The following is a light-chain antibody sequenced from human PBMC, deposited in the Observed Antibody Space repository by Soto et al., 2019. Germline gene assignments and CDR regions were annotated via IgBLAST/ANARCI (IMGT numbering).Light chain of an antibody. CDR2: SNN. CDR3: AAWDDSLNGPV. J-gene: IGLJ2*01. V-gene: IGLV1-44*01. CDR1: SSNIGSNT. Sequence: QSVLTQPPSASGTPGQRVTISCSGSSSNIGSNTVNWYQQLPGTAHKLLIYSNNQRPSGVPDRFSGSKSGTSASLAISGLQSEDEADYYCAAWDDSLNGPVFGGGTKGTVL.